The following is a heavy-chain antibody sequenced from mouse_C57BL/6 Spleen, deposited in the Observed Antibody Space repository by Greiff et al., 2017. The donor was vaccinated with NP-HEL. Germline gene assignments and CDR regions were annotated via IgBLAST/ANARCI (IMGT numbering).Heavy chain of an antibody. CDR2: IHPNSGST. CDR1: GYTFTSYG. J-gene: IGHJ4*01. D-gene: IGHD2-14*01. Sequence: QVQLQQPGAELVKPGASVKLSCKASGYTFTSYGMHWVKQRPGQGLEWIGMIHPNSGSTNYNEKFKSKATLTVDKSSSTAYMQLSSLTSEDSAVYYCARGTQRYYAMDYWGQGTSVTVSS. CDR3: ARGTQRYYAMDY. V-gene: IGHV1-64*01.